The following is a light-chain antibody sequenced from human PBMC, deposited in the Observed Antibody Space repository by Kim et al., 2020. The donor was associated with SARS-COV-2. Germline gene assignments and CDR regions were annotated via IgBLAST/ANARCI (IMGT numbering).Light chain of an antibody. Sequence: QSALTQPASVSGSPGQSITISCTGTSSDIGSYNLVSWYQQHPGKAPKLMIYDVSKRPSGVSDRFSGSKSGNTASLTISGLQAEDEADYYCCAYAGSNTYWVFGGGTQLTVL. CDR1: SSDIGSYNL. J-gene: IGLJ3*02. V-gene: IGLV2-23*02. CDR3: CAYAGSNTYWV. CDR2: DVS.